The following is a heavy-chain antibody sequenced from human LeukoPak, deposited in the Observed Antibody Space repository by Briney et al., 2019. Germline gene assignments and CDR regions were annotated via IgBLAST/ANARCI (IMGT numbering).Heavy chain of an antibody. V-gene: IGHV4-61*01. D-gene: IGHD6-13*01. Sequence: PSETLSLTCTVSGGSISSSSYYWSWIRQPPGKGLEWIGYIYYSGSTNYNPSLKSRVTISVDTSKNQFSLKLSSVTAADTAVYYCARVSSGQQLPNYYYYMDVWGKGTTVTVSS. CDR3: ARVSSGQQLPNYYYYMDV. CDR2: IYYSGST. J-gene: IGHJ6*03. CDR1: GGSISSSSYY.